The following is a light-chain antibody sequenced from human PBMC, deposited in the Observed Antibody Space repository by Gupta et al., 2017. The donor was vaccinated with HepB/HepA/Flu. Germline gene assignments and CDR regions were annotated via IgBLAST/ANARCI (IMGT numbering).Light chain of an antibody. V-gene: IGKV3-11*01. CDR3: QQCKNWPIT. CDR1: QSVSTY. CDR2: DAS. Sequence: EIALTQSPATLSLSPGERATFPCRASQSVSTYLAWYQQKPGQAPRLLIYDASKRATGIPARFSGSGSGTDFTLTISSLEPEDFAVYYCQQCKNWPITFGQGTRLEIK. J-gene: IGKJ5*01.